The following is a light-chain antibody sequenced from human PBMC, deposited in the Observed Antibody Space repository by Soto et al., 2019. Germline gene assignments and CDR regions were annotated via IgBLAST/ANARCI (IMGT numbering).Light chain of an antibody. CDR2: DAS. V-gene: IGKV1-5*01. CDR1: QSISSW. CDR3: QQYQSHSQIP. Sequence: DIQMTQSPSTLSASVGDRVTITCRASQSISSWLAWYQQKPGKAPKLLIYDASSLESGVPSRFSGSGSGTEFTLTISSLQPDDFATYYCQQYQSHSQIPFGQGPRLEIK. J-gene: IGKJ5*01.